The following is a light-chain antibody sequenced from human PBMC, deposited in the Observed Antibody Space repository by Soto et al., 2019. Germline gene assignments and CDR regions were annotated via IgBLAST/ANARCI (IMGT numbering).Light chain of an antibody. CDR3: QQYNNWTPFT. CDR2: GAS. Sequence: EIVMTQSPATLSVSPGERATLSCRASQSVSSNLAWYQQKPGQAPRLLIYGASTRATGIPGRFSGSGSGTEFTLTISSLQSEDFAVYYCQQYNNWTPFTFGPGTKVDIQ. J-gene: IGKJ3*01. CDR1: QSVSSN. V-gene: IGKV3-15*01.